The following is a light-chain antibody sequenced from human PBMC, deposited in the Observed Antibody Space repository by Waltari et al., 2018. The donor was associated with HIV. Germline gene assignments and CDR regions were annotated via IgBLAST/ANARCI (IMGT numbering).Light chain of an antibody. J-gene: IGLJ1*01. CDR1: ALPKQY. V-gene: IGLV3-25*03. CDR2: KDN. CDR3: QSADSTGTYPDV. Sequence: SYELTQQPSVSVSPGQTARITCSGDALPKQYADWYQQKPGQAPVLVIYKDNERPSGIPERFSGSSSGTTVTLTISGVQTEDEADYYCQSADSTGTYPDVFGPGTKVTVL.